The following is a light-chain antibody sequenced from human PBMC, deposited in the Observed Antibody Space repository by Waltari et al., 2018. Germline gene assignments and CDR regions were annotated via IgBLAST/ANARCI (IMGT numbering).Light chain of an antibody. V-gene: IGLV2-23*01. J-gene: IGLJ1*01. Sequence: QSALTQPASVSGSPGQSITISCTGTSTDVGNYNLVSWYQQHPGKAPKLMISAGSKRPSGVSNRFSGSKSGNTASLTISGLQVEDEADYYCCSYAGSSTYVFGTGTKVTVL. CDR1: STDVGNYNL. CDR3: CSYAGSSTYV. CDR2: AGS.